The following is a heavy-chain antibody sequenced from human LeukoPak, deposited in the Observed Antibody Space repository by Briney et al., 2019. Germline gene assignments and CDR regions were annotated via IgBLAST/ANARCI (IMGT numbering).Heavy chain of an antibody. Sequence: HTGGSLRLSCAASGFTFSSYGMHWVRQAPGKGLERVAVISYDGSNKYYADSVKGRFTISRDNSKNTLYLQMNSLRAEDTAVYYCAKVTQPHIIMVRGVGPDWFDPWGQGTLVTVSS. CDR1: GFTFSSYG. CDR2: ISYDGSNK. V-gene: IGHV3-30*18. J-gene: IGHJ5*02. D-gene: IGHD3-10*01. CDR3: AKVTQPHIIMVRGVGPDWFDP.